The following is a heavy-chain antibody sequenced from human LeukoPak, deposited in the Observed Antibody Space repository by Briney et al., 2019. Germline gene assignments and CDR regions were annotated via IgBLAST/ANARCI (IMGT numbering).Heavy chain of an antibody. V-gene: IGHV3-23*01. Sequence: GGSLRLSCTTSGFTFSSYALSWVRQAPGKGLEWVSGIRVSGSTYYPDSVTGRFTISRDNSENTLYLQMNSLRTEDTAVYYCVKELYMDVWGKGTTVTVSS. CDR2: IRVSGST. CDR1: GFTFSSYA. CDR3: VKELYMDV. J-gene: IGHJ6*03.